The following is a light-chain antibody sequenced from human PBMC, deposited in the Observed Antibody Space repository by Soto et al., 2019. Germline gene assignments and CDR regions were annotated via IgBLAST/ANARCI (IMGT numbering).Light chain of an antibody. V-gene: IGKV1-6*01. CDR2: AAS. J-gene: IGKJ4*01. CDR3: LQDYNYPLT. Sequence: AIQMTQFPSSLSASVGDRVPITCRASQDIRSDLGWYQQRPGKAPNLLIYAASNLQSGVPSRFSGSGSGTDFTLTISSLQPEDFATYYCLQDYNYPLTFGGGTKVDIK. CDR1: QDIRSD.